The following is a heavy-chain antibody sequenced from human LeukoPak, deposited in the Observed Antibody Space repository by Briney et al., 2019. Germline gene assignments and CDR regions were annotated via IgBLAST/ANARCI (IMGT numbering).Heavy chain of an antibody. CDR3: SQRGGP. J-gene: IGHJ5*02. CDR2: IYWNDDK. Sequence: ESGPTLVKPTQTLTLTCTFSGFSLSTSGEAVGWIRQPPGKALEWLALIYWNDDKRYGPSLKSRLTITKDTSKNQVVLTMTNMDPVDTATYYCSQRGGPWGQETLVTVSS. D-gene: IGHD2-15*01. CDR1: GFSLSTSGEA. V-gene: IGHV2-5*01.